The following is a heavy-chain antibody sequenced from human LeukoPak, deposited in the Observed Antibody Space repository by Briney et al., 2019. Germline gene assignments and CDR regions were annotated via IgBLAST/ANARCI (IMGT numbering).Heavy chain of an antibody. CDR2: IYHSGST. Sequence: SETLSLTCAVSGGSISSGGYSWSWIRQPPGKGLEWIGYIYHSGSTYYNPSLKSRVTISVDRSKNQFSLKLSSVTAADTAVYYCARGFLGNDGAFDIWGQGTMVTVSS. CDR3: ARGFLGNDGAFDI. CDR1: GGSISSGGYS. V-gene: IGHV4-30-2*01. D-gene: IGHD4-23*01. J-gene: IGHJ3*02.